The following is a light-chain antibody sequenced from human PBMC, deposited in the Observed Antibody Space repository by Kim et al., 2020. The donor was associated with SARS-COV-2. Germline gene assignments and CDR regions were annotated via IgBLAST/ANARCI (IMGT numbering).Light chain of an antibody. CDR3: QQYHQWPPLT. J-gene: IGKJ3*01. Sequence: SPGERITLSWRASQGISTNLACYQQKSGQAPRLLLYRASTRATGIPDRFSGRGSGKDFTLTISSLRSEDLGYYYCQQYHQWPPLTFGPGTKVDIK. V-gene: IGKV3-15*01. CDR2: RAS. CDR1: QGISTN.